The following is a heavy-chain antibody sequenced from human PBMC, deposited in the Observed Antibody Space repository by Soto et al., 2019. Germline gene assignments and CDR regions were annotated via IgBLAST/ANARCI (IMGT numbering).Heavy chain of an antibody. CDR1: GFTFSSYA. D-gene: IGHD6-19*01. Sequence: GGSLRLSCAAPGFTFSSYAMSWVRQAPGKGLEWVSAISGSGGSTYYADSVKGRFTISRDNSKNTLYLQMNSLRAEDTAVYYCARTSSSGWYYFDYWGQGTLVTVSS. CDR2: ISGSGGST. J-gene: IGHJ4*02. V-gene: IGHV3-23*01. CDR3: ARTSSSGWYYFDY.